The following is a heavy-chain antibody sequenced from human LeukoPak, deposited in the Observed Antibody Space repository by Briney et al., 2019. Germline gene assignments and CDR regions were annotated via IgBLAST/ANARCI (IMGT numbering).Heavy chain of an antibody. D-gene: IGHD6-13*01. Sequence: ASVTVSFMASGYTFTDYYMHWVPQAPGQGREWMGWINPNSGGTNYAQKFQGRVTITRDTSTSTVYMELSSLRSEDTAVYYCARDSSSWEFDYWGQGTLVTVSS. V-gene: IGHV1-2*02. CDR3: ARDSSSWEFDY. CDR1: GYTFTDYY. CDR2: INPNSGGT. J-gene: IGHJ4*02.